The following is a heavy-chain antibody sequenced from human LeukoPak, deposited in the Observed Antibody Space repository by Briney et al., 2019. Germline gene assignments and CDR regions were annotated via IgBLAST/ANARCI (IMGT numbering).Heavy chain of an antibody. CDR1: GFTFSNYA. CDR3: ARAIKAVAGTFHRDYYFDY. J-gene: IGHJ4*02. D-gene: IGHD6-19*01. V-gene: IGHV3-30*04. Sequence: GGSLRLSCVASGFTFSNYAMHWVRQAPGKGLEWVAVISYGGSNKYYADSVKGRFTISRDNSKNTLYLQMNSLRAEDTAVYYCARAIKAVAGTFHRDYYFDYWGQGTLVTVSS. CDR2: ISYGGSNK.